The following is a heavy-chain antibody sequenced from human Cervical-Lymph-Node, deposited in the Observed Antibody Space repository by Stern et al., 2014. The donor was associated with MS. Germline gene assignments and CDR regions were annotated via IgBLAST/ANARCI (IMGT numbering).Heavy chain of an antibody. J-gene: IGHJ5*02. CDR2: IYYSGST. CDR1: GGSISSYY. D-gene: IGHD6-19*01. V-gene: IGHV4-59*01. CDR3: ARVGGQWLSLIDP. Sequence: VQLLESGPGLVKPSETLSLTCTVSGGSISSYYWSWIRQPPGKGLEWIGYIYYSGSTNYNPSLKSLVTISVDTSKNQFSLKLSSVTAADAAVYYCARVGGQWLSLIDPWGQGTLVTVSS.